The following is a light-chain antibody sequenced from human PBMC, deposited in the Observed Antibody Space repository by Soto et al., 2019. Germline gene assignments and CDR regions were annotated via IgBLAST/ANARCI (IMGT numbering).Light chain of an antibody. J-gene: IGKJ1*01. CDR3: LQYHYWWT. Sequence: EIVMTQSPATLSVSPGGRATLSCRASQSISNNFAWFQQKPGQVPRLLIYGASNRATGVSARFSGSGSGTEFTLTISSLQSEDFAVYYCLQYHYWWTFGQGTKVDI. CDR1: QSISNN. V-gene: IGKV3-15*01. CDR2: GAS.